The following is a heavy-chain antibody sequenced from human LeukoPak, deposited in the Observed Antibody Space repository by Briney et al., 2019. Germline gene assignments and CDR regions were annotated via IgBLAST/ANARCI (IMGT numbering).Heavy chain of an antibody. D-gene: IGHD3-16*02. CDR3: ARDDGASSLLDF. V-gene: IGHV3-23*01. CDR2: ITNSGGRT. J-gene: IGHJ4*02. CDR1: GFSFSTYA. Sequence: PGGSLRLSCAASGFSFSTYAMSWVRQAPGMGLEWVSVITNSGGRTYYADSVKGRFTISRDNSKNTLYLQMNSLRAEDTGLYYCARDDGASSLLDFWGQGTLVTVSS.